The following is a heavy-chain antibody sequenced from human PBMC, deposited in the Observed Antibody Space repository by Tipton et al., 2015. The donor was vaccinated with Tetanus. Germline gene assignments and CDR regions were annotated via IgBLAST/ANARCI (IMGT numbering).Heavy chain of an antibody. D-gene: IGHD2-8*02. CDR2: AYYSGST. Sequence: LRLSCTVSGGSISSSSYYWGWIRQPPGKGLEWIGSAYYSGSTYYNPSLKSRVTISVDTSKNQFSLKMTSVTAADTAVYYCAGVTAQRTELYFEHWGQGTQVTVSS. CDR1: GGSISSSSYY. V-gene: IGHV4-39*07. J-gene: IGHJ1*01. CDR3: AGVTAQRTELYFEH.